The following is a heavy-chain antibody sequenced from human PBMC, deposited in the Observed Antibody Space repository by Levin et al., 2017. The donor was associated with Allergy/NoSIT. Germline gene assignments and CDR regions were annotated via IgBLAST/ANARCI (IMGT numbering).Heavy chain of an antibody. J-gene: IGHJ6*02. D-gene: IGHD3-9*01. CDR3: ARGQRQPYDSLTDQYGMNV. CDR1: GFTFSTYS. Sequence: PGESLKISCAASGFTFSTYSMNWVRQAPGKGLEWVSYISSSSATIYYADSVKGRFTISRDNAKISLFLQMSSLRDEDTAVYYCARGQRQPYDSLTDQYGMNVWGQGTTVTVSS. CDR2: ISSSSATI. V-gene: IGHV3-48*02.